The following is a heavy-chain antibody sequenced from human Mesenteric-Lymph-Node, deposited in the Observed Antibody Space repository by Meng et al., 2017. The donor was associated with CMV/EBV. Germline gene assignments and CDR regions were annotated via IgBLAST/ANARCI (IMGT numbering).Heavy chain of an antibody. CDR1: GSTFRTYF. J-gene: IGHJ4*02. CDR3: ASDYYYDSSGGGDY. CDR2: ISSSSSYI. Sequence: GESLKISCVGSGSTFRTYFMNWVRQAPGKGLEWVSSISSSSSYIYYADSVKGRFTISRDNAKNSLYLQMNSLRAEDTAVYYCASDYYYDSSGGGDYWGQGTLVTVSS. D-gene: IGHD3-22*01. V-gene: IGHV3-21*01.